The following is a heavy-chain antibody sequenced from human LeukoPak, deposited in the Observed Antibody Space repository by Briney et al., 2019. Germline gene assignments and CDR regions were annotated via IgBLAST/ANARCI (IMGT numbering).Heavy chain of an antibody. CDR1: GFTFSNYW. CDR3: AKEVRSSSGWYSDY. CDR2: IKLDGSEK. V-gene: IGHV3-7*03. D-gene: IGHD6-19*01. Sequence: GGSLRLSCAASGFTFSNYWMGWVRQAPGKGLEWVASIKLDGSEKYYVDSVKGRLTISRDNAKSTLYLQMNSLRAEDTAVYSCAKEVRSSSGWYSDYWGQGTLVTVSS. J-gene: IGHJ4*02.